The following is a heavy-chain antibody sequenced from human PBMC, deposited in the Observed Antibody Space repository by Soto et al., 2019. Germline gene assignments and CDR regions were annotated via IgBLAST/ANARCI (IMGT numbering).Heavy chain of an antibody. V-gene: IGHV3-23*01. J-gene: IGHJ4*02. CDR1: GFTFSSYV. CDR3: ASPGNPLDY. CDR2: ISGSGGST. D-gene: IGHD1-1*01. Sequence: GGSLRLSCAASGFTFSSYVMSWVRQAPGKGLEWVSGISGSGGSTYYADSVKGRFTISRDNFKNTLFLHMNSLRAEDTAVYYGASPGNPLDYWGQGTLVTFSS.